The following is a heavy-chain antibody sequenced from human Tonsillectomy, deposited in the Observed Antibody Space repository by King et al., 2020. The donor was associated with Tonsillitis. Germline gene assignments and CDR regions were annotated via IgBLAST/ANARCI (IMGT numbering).Heavy chain of an antibody. CDR2: IDWDDDK. J-gene: IGHJ4*02. CDR3: ARISQLGIFGD. V-gene: IGHV2-70*11. Sequence: VTLKESGPALVKPTQTLTLTCTFSGFSLSTSGMCVSWIRQPPGKALEWLARIDWDDDKYYSTSLNTRLTISKDTSKNQVVLTMTNMDPVDTATYYCARISQLGIFGDWGQGTLVTVSS. D-gene: IGHD7-27*01. CDR1: GFSLSTSGMC.